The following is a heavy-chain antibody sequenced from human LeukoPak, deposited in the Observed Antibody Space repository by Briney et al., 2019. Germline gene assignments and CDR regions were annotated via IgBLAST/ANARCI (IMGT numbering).Heavy chain of an antibody. J-gene: IGHJ4*02. CDR1: GYSFTSYW. D-gene: IGHD3-10*01. Sequence: GESLKISCKGSGYSFTSYWIGWVRQMPGKGMEWMGIIYPGDSDTRYSPSFQGQVTISADKSISTAYLQWSSLKASDTAMYYCARLWFGELSNHYFDYWGQGTLVTVSS. CDR3: ARLWFGELSNHYFDY. CDR2: IYPGDSDT. V-gene: IGHV5-51*01.